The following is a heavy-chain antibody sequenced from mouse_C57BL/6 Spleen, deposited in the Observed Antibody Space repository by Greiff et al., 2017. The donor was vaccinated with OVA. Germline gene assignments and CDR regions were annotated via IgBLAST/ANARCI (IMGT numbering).Heavy chain of an antibody. D-gene: IGHD1-1*01. CDR3: ARANTVVGNWYFDV. V-gene: IGHV1-69*01. J-gene: IGHJ1*03. CDR1: GYTFTSYW. Sequence: QVQLQQPGAELVMPGASVKLSCKASGYTFTSYWMHWVKQRPGQGLEWIGEIDPSDSYTNYNQKFKGKSTLTVDKSSSTAYMQLSSLTSEDAAVYYCARANTVVGNWYFDVWGTGTTVTVSS. CDR2: IDPSDSYT.